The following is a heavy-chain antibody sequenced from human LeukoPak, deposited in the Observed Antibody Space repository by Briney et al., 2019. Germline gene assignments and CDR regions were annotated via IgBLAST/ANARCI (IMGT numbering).Heavy chain of an antibody. J-gene: IGHJ4*02. CDR1: GGSVSSGSYY. Sequence: PSETLSLTCTVSGGSVSSGSYYWSWIRQPPGKGLEWIGYIYYSGSTNYNPSLKSRVTISVDTSKNQFSLKLSSVTAADTAVYYCARDMVPNSSGWYGCVDYWGQGTLVTVSS. CDR3: ARDMVPNSSGWYGCVDY. V-gene: IGHV4-61*01. CDR2: IYYSGST. D-gene: IGHD6-19*01.